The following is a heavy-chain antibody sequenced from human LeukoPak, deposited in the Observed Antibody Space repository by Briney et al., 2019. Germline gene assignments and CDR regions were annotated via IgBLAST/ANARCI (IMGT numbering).Heavy chain of an antibody. CDR3: ARHSSGRDFFDY. V-gene: IGHV4-59*08. CDR2: IYYSGST. D-gene: IGHD3-10*01. J-gene: IGHJ4*02. CDR1: AGSISAYC. Sequence: SETLSLTCTVSAGSISAYCWSCLRQPPGKGLEWIGYIYYSGSTNYNPSLKSRVTISVDTSKNQFSLEQSSVTAADTALFYYARHSSGRDFFDYWGQGTLVTVSS.